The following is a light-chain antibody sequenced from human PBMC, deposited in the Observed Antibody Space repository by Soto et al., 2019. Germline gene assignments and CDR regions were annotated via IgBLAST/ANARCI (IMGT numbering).Light chain of an antibody. CDR1: QSISSW. J-gene: IGKJ2*01. V-gene: IGKV1-5*03. Sequence: DIQMTQSPSTLSASVGDRVTITCRASQSISSWLAWYQQKPGKGPKLLIYKAYSLESVVPSRFSVSGSGTEFTLTISSLQPDDFATYYCQQYNSYSPYTFGQGTKLEIK. CDR2: KAY. CDR3: QQYNSYSPYT.